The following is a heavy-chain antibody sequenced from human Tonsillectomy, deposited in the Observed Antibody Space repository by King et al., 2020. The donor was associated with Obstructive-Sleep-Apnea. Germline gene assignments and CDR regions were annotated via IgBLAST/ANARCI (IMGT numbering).Heavy chain of an antibody. CDR2: IDPADSYT. CDR3: ARHSISGDSLY. Sequence: KLVQSGAEVKKPGASLRVSCKGSGYSFSSHWIRWVRQMPGKGLEWMGRIDPADSYTNYSPSFQGHVTISTDNSISTAYLQWSSLKASDTAIYYCARHSISGDSLYWGQGTLVTVSS. CDR1: GYSFSSHW. D-gene: IGHD1-26*01. J-gene: IGHJ4*02. V-gene: IGHV5-10-1*01.